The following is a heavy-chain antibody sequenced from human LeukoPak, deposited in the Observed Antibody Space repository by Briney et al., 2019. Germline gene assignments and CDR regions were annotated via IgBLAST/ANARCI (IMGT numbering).Heavy chain of an antibody. V-gene: IGHV3-21*01. CDR1: GFTFSSYS. CDR3: ARDSYYYDSSGYYYPTNFDY. J-gene: IGHJ4*02. D-gene: IGHD3-22*01. CDR2: ISSSGSYI. Sequence: GGSLRLSCAASGFTFSSYSMNWVRQAPGKGLEWVSSISSSGSYIYYADSVKGRFTISRDNAKNSLYLQMNSLRAEDTAVYYCARDSYYYDSSGYYYPTNFDYWGQGTLVTVSS.